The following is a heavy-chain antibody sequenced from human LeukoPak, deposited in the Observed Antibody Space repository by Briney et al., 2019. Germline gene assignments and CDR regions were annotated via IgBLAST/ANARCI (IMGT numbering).Heavy chain of an antibody. Sequence: GASVKVPCKASGYTFTTYGISWVRQAPGQGLEWMGWISAYKGNTDYAQKLQGRVTMTTDTSTSTGYMELRSLRSDDTAVYYCARDARYSFGSYYYYGMDVRGQGTTVTVSS. CDR3: ARDARYSFGSYYYYGMDV. D-gene: IGHD5-12*01. CDR2: ISAYKGNT. V-gene: IGHV1-18*01. J-gene: IGHJ6*02. CDR1: GYTFTTYG.